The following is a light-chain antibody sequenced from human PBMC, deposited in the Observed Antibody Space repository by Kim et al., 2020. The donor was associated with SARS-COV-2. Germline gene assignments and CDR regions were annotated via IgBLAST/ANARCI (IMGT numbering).Light chain of an antibody. Sequence: ASVGDRFTIPCLAGQDINTWLGWYQQKPGKAPKLLIYGASNLQSGVPSRFSGSGSGTDFTLTISRLQPDDCATYYCQQANSFPPWTFGQGTKLEI. CDR1: QDINTW. V-gene: IGKV1-12*01. J-gene: IGKJ1*01. CDR3: QQANSFPPWT. CDR2: GAS.